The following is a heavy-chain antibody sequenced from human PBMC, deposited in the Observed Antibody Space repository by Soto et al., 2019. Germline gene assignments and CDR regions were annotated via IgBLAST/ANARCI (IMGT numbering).Heavy chain of an antibody. CDR1: GGSISSGGYY. Sequence: QVQLQESGPGLVKPSQTLSLTCTVSGGSISSGGYYWSWIRQHPGKGLEWIGYIYYSGSTYYNPSLKSRVTISVDTSKNQFSLKMSSVTAADTAVYYCARDVRKRGWFDPWGQGTLVTVSS. D-gene: IGHD3-10*02. CDR2: IYYSGST. V-gene: IGHV4-31*03. J-gene: IGHJ5*02. CDR3: ARDVRKRGWFDP.